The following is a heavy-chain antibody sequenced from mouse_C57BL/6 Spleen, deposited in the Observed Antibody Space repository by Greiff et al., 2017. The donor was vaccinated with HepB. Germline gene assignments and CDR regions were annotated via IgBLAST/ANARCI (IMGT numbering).Heavy chain of an antibody. CDR3: TRRSSYVYFDY. CDR1: GFTFSDAW. CDR2: IRNKANNHAT. V-gene: IGHV6-6*01. D-gene: IGHD1-1*01. Sequence: EVQLQESGGGLVQPGGSLKLSCAASGFTFSDAWMDWVRQSPEKGLEWVAEIRNKANNHATYYAESVKGRFTISRDDSKSSVYLQMNSLRAEDTGIYYCTRRSSYVYFDYWGQGTTLTVSS. J-gene: IGHJ2*01.